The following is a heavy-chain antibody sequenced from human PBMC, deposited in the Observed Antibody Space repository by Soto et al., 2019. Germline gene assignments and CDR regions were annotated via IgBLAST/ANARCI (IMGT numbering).Heavy chain of an antibody. CDR3: AMVSYYDPSDYPLIGYVDS. J-gene: IGHJ4*02. D-gene: IGHD3-22*01. V-gene: IGHV4-61*01. Sequence: SETLSLTCTVSCDSLTSHSYYWTWVLQPPGKGLEWIGNIYYTGNSNYNPSLTGRVTLSVDTSRNQFSLRLTSVTTADTAVYYCAMVSYYDPSDYPLIGYVDSSAQGIMITVSS. CDR1: CDSLTSHSYY. CDR2: IYYTGNS.